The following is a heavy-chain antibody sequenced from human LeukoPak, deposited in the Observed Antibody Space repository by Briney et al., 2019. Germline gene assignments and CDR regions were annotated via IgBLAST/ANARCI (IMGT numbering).Heavy chain of an antibody. CDR2: IYTSGST. Sequence: PSETLSLTCTVSGGSISSYYWSWIRQPAGKGLGWIGRIYTSGSTNYNPSLKSRVTMSVDTSKNQFSLKLSSVTAADTAVYYCARSARDSSGYYYFDYWGQGTLVTVSS. D-gene: IGHD3-22*01. CDR1: GGSISSYY. CDR3: ARSARDSSGYYYFDY. V-gene: IGHV4-4*07. J-gene: IGHJ4*02.